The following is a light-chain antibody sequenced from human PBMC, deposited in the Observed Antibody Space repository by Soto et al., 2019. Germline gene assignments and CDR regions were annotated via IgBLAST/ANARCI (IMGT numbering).Light chain of an antibody. CDR3: QQYYSYPRT. J-gene: IGKJ4*01. CDR2: AAS. V-gene: IGKV1-8*01. CDR1: QGISSY. Sequence: IRMTQSPSSFSASTGDRVTITCRASQGISSYLAWYQQKPGKAPKLLIYAASTLQSGVPSRFSGSGSGTDFTLTISCLQSEDFATYYCQQYYSYPRTFGGGTKVEIK.